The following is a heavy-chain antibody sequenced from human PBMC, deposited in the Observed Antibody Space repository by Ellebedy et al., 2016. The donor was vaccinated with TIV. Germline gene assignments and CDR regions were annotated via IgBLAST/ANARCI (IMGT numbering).Heavy chain of an antibody. CDR1: GGSVSSGSYY. CDR3: AGWPGY. Sequence: SETLSLXXTVSGGSVSSGSYYWSWIRQPPGKGLEWIGYIYYSGSTNYNPSLKSRVTISVDTSKNQFSLKLSSVTAADTAVYYCAGWPGYWGQGTLVTVSS. V-gene: IGHV4-61*01. CDR2: IYYSGST. J-gene: IGHJ4*02.